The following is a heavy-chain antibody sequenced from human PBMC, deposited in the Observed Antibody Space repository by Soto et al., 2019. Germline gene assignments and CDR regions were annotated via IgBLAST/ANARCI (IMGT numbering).Heavy chain of an antibody. CDR3: ARTYYYGSGSYYRGVEDY. CDR1: GFTFSSYS. V-gene: IGHV3-21*01. Sequence: GGSLRLSCAASGFTFSSYSMNWVRQAPGKGLEWVSSISSSSSYIYYADSVKGRFTISRDNAKNSLYLQMNSLRAEDTAVYYCARTYYYGSGSYYRGVEDYWGQGTLVTVSS. CDR2: ISSSSSYI. J-gene: IGHJ4*02. D-gene: IGHD3-10*01.